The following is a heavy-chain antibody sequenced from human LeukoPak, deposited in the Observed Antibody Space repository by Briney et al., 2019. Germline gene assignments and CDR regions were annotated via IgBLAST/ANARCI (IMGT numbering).Heavy chain of an antibody. J-gene: IGHJ4*02. CDR1: RYSISVYY. V-gene: IGHV1-2*06. CDR3: VRGSDYGDYFHFEY. D-gene: IGHD4-17*01. CDR2: INSHIGDT. Sequence: GASVNVSCKASRYSISVYYMHWVRHASGQGNEWMGRINSHIGDTKSAETFQCRVTVTRDTSSSTAYMELSRLTSDDTAVYYCVRGSDYGDYFHFEYWGQGSLVTVSS.